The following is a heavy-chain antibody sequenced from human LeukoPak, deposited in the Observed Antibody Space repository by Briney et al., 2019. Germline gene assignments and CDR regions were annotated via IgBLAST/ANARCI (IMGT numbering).Heavy chain of an antibody. Sequence: ASVKVSCKASGYTFTGYYMHWVRQAPGQGLEWMGWINPNSGGANYAQKFQGRVTMTRDTSVSTVYMELSRLRSDDTAVYYCARVYSSGWFDYWGQGSLVTVSS. V-gene: IGHV1-2*02. CDR3: ARVYSSGWFDY. J-gene: IGHJ4*02. CDR1: GYTFTGYY. D-gene: IGHD6-19*01. CDR2: INPNSGGA.